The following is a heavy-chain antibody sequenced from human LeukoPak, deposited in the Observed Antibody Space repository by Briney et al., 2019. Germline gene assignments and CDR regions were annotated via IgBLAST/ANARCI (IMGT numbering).Heavy chain of an antibody. D-gene: IGHD4-17*01. CDR1: VATLSSYG. CDR2: IIFIFGTT. V-gene: IGHV1-69*05. J-gene: IGHJ6*02. CDR3: ARESWATVTREYYYYGMDV. Sequence: SVKLSCTASVATLSSYGISWVRQAPGHGLEWRGGIIFIFGTTHCAQKFQGRVTITKDESTSTAYMELSSLRSEDTAVYYCARESWATVTREYYYYGMDVWGQGTTVTVSS.